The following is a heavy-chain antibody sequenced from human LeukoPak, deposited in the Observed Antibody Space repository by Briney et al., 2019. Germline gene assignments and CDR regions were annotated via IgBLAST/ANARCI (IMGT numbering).Heavy chain of an antibody. Sequence: SETLSLTCTVSGGSISSYYWSWIRQPPGKGLEWIGYIYYSGSTNYNPSLKSRVTISVDTSKNQFSLKLSSVTAADTAVYYCARHVDSDYFDYWGQGTLVTVSS. V-gene: IGHV4-59*08. CDR2: IYYSGST. CDR3: ARHVDSDYFDY. J-gene: IGHJ4*02. D-gene: IGHD2-15*01. CDR1: GGSISSYY.